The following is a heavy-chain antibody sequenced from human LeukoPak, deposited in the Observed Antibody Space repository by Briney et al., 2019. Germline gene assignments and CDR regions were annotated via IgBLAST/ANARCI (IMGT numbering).Heavy chain of an antibody. CDR3: ARGRRGYYYYMDV. CDR2: INHSGST. J-gene: IGHJ6*03. CDR1: GGSFSGYY. V-gene: IGHV4-34*01. D-gene: IGHD1-1*01. Sequence: KPSGTLSLTRAVYGGSFSGYYWSWIRQPPGKGLEWIGEINHSGSTNYNPSLKSRVTISVDTSKNQFSLKLSSVTAADTAVYYCARGRRGYYYYMDVWGKGTTVTVSS.